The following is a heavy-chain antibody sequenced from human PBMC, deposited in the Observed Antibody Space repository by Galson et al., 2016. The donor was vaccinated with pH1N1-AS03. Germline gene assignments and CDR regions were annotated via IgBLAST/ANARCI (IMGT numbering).Heavy chain of an antibody. Sequence: CKASGYTFSNYGITWVRQAPGQGLQWMGWIKNNNDNTIYGQNFQGRVTLTTDPSTNTAYMELKNLRSDDTGVYYCARAFEEYLLRDYSSVFDYWGQGTPVTVFS. D-gene: IGHD2/OR15-2a*01. V-gene: IGHV1-18*01. CDR3: ARAFEEYLLRDYSSVFDY. CDR2: IKNNNDNT. CDR1: GYTFSNYG. J-gene: IGHJ4*02.